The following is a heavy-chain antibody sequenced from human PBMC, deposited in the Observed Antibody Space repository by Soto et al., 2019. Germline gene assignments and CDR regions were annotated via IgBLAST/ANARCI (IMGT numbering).Heavy chain of an antibody. D-gene: IGHD6-13*01. CDR3: GKVSRGRQLNYYYMDV. Sequence: GGSLRLSCAASGFTFSSYAMSWVRQAPGKGLEWVSAISGSGGSTYYADSVKGRFTISRDNSKNTLYLQMNSLRAEDTAAHYCGKVSRGRQLNYYYMDVWGKGTTVTVSS. CDR1: GFTFSSYA. V-gene: IGHV3-23*01. CDR2: ISGSGGST. J-gene: IGHJ6*03.